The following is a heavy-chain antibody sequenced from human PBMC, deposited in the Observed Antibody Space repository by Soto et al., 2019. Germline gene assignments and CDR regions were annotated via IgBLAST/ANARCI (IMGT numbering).Heavy chain of an antibody. Sequence: EVQLLESGGGLVQPGGSLRLSCAASGFTFSIYAMSWVRQAPGKGLEWVSAISGSGGSTYYADSVKGRFTISRDNSKNTLYLQMNSLRAEDTAVYYCAKGWEWLPDYYYMDVWGKGTTVTVSS. CDR2: ISGSGGST. CDR3: AKGWEWLPDYYYMDV. D-gene: IGHD5-12*01. CDR1: GFTFSIYA. V-gene: IGHV3-23*01. J-gene: IGHJ6*03.